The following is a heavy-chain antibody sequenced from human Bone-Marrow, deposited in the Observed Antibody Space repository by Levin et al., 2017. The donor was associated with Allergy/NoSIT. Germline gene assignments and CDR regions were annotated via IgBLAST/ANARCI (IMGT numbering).Heavy chain of an antibody. CDR2: ISSSSSYI. J-gene: IGHJ3*02. Sequence: GESLKISCAASGFTFSSYSMNWVRQAPGKGLEWVSSISSSSSYIYYADSVKGRFTISRDNAKNSLYLQMNSLRAEDTAVYYCARDQAHYYGSGSPRGAFDIWGQGTMVTVSS. CDR3: ARDQAHYYGSGSPRGAFDI. V-gene: IGHV3-21*01. CDR1: GFTFSSYS. D-gene: IGHD3-10*01.